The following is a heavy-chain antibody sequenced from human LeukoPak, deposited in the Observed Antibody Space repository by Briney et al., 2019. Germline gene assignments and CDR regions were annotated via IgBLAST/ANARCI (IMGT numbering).Heavy chain of an antibody. J-gene: IGHJ6*02. D-gene: IGHD3-22*01. CDR1: GGSISTTYYY. V-gene: IGHV4-39*07. CDR2: IYYSGTT. Sequence: KTSETLSLTCTVSGGSISTTYYYWNWIRQPPGKGLEWIGNIYYSGTTDYNPSLKSRVTMSVDTSKNQFSLELNSMTAADTAVYYCARDRYDSSGYHGMDVWGQGTTVTVSS. CDR3: ARDRYDSSGYHGMDV.